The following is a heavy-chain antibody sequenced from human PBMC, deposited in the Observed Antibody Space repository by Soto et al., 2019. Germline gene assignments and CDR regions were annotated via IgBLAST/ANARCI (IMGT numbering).Heavy chain of an antibody. V-gene: IGHV3-33*01. Sequence: PGGALRLSRAASGVTFSSDGMHWVRQGPCRGLEWGAVIWYDGSNKYYADSVKGRCTISRDNSKNTLYLQMNSLRAEDTAVYYCARDRPVVVTANDAFDIWGQGTMVTVS. J-gene: IGHJ3*02. CDR1: GVTFSSDG. CDR3: ARDRPVVVTANDAFDI. D-gene: IGHD2-21*02. CDR2: IWYDGSNK.